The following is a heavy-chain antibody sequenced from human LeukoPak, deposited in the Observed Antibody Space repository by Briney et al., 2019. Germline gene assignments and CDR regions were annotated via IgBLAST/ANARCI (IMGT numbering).Heavy chain of an antibody. Sequence: SETLSLTCTVSGGSISSGSYYWRWIRQPAGKGLEWIGRIYTSGSTNYNPSLKSRFTISVDTSKNQFSLKLSSVTAADTAVYYCARASKDYYDSSGYIGYWGQGTLVTVSS. CDR3: ARASKDYYDSSGYIGY. V-gene: IGHV4-61*02. CDR2: IYTSGST. D-gene: IGHD3-22*01. CDR1: GGSISSGSYY. J-gene: IGHJ4*02.